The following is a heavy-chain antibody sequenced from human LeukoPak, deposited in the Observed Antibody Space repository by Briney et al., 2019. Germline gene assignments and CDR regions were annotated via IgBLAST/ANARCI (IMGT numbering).Heavy chain of an antibody. D-gene: IGHD1-14*01. CDR1: GGSIISGANY. Sequence: SETLSLTCTVSGGSIISGANYWSWIRQRPGRGLEWIGYIYSSGHTYHNPSLKSRVFLSVDTSKRQLSLKLTSVTAADTAVYYCARAPSVDWYKFQPWGQGTLVTVSS. CDR2: IYSSGHT. CDR3: ARAPSVDWYKFQP. V-gene: IGHV4-31*03. J-gene: IGHJ1*01.